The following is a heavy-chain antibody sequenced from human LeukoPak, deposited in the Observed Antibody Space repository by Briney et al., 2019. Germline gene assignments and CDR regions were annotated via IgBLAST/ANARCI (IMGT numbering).Heavy chain of an antibody. D-gene: IGHD2-2*02. V-gene: IGHV3-23*01. CDR1: GFTFSSYA. Sequence: GGSLRLSCAASGFTFSSYAMSWVRQAPGKGLEWVSAISGSGGSTYYADSAKGRFTISRDNSKNTLYLQMNSLRAEDTAVYYCAKDPRYCSSTSCYTAWGQGTLVTVSS. CDR3: AKDPRYCSSTSCYTA. J-gene: IGHJ5*02. CDR2: ISGSGGST.